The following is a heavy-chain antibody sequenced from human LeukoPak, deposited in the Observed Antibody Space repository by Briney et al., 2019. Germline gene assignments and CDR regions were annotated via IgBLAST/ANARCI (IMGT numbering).Heavy chain of an antibody. D-gene: IGHD3-22*01. Sequence: PGGSLRLSCAASGFTFSSYSMTWVRQAPGKGLEWVSYISSSSSTIYYADSVKGRFTISRDNAKNSLYLQMNSLRDEDTAVYYCARVGSGYYHGYFQHWGQGTLVTVSS. CDR3: ARVGSGYYHGYFQH. CDR2: ISSSSSTI. CDR1: GFTFSSYS. J-gene: IGHJ1*01. V-gene: IGHV3-48*02.